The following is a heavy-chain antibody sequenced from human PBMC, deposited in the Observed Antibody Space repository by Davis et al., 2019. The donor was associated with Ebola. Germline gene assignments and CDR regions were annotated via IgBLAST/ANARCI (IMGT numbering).Heavy chain of an antibody. V-gene: IGHV3-30-3*01. J-gene: IGHJ4*02. CDR1: GFTFSSYA. CDR2: ISYDGSNK. CDR3: AKRSDYRSFDY. D-gene: IGHD4-11*01. Sequence: PGGSLRLSCAASGFTFSSYAMHWVRQAPGKGLEWVAFISYDGSNKYYADSVKGRFTISRDNSKNTLYLQMNSLRGEDTAVYYCAKRSDYRSFDYWGQGTQVTVSS.